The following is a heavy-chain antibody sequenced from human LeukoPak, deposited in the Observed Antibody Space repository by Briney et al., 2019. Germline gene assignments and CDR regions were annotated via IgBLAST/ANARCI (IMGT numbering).Heavy chain of an antibody. CDR2: IKQDGSQE. CDR1: GFTLSTYW. Sequence: TGGSLRLSCAASGFTLSTYWMSWVRQAPGKGLEWVAHIKQDGSQEYYVDSVRGRFTISRDNAKNSLNLQMNYLRSDDTAVYYCARGVPYPSWSGPHYSDDWGQGILVTVSS. J-gene: IGHJ4*02. V-gene: IGHV3-7*01. CDR3: ARGVPYPSWSGPHYSDD. D-gene: IGHD3-3*01.